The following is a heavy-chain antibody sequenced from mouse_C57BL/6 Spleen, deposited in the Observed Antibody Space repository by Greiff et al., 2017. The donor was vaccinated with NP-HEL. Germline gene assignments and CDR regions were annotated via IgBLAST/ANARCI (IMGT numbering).Heavy chain of an antibody. CDR3: ARERDYGSRDFAY. CDR1: GYTFTSYW. J-gene: IGHJ3*01. V-gene: IGHV1-69*01. CDR2: IDPSDSYT. Sequence: QVQLQQSGAELVMPGASVKLSCKASGYTFTSYWMHWVKQRPGQGLEWIGEIDPSDSYTNYNQKFKGKSTLTVDKSSSTAYMQLSSLTSEDSAVYYCARERDYGSRDFAYWGQGTLVTVSA. D-gene: IGHD1-1*01.